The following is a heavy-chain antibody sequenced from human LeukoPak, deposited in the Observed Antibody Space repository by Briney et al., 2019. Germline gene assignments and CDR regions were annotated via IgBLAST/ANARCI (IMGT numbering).Heavy chain of an antibody. Sequence: GGSLRLSCAASGFTFSSYGMSWVRQAPGKGLEWVSYISSSGSTIYYADSVKGRFTISRYNAKNSLYLQMNSLRAEDTAVYYCAELGITMIGGVWGKGTTVTISS. CDR2: ISSSGSTI. D-gene: IGHD3-10*02. J-gene: IGHJ6*04. CDR3: AELGITMIGGV. CDR1: GFTFSSYG. V-gene: IGHV3-48*04.